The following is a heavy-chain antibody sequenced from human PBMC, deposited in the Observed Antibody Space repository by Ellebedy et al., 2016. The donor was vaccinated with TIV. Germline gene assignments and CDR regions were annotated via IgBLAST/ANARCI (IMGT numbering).Heavy chain of an antibody. V-gene: IGHV3-7*01. D-gene: IGHD4-11*01. CDR1: GFAFSNSW. Sequence: GESLKISCVASGFAFSNSWMSWVRQAPGKGLEWVANIYHDGTSENYVDSVKGRFTISRDNAKNSLYLQMNSLRAEDTAVYFCARDSFSKRDYWGLGTLVTVSS. J-gene: IGHJ4*02. CDR2: IYHDGTSE. CDR3: ARDSFSKRDY.